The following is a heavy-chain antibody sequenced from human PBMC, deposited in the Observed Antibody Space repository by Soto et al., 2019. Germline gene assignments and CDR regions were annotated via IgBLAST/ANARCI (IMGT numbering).Heavy chain of an antibody. CDR2: IYDSGNT. D-gene: IGHD6-13*01. V-gene: IGHV4-30-2*01. CDR3: ARGQGSAAGHSNFDY. Sequence: QLQLQESGSGLVKPSQTLSLTCAVSGGYISGTTYSWSWIRQPPGKGLEWIGYIYDSGNTYYNPSLQSQFSISVDRSKNQFSLKLSSVTAADTAVYYCARGQGSAAGHSNFDYWGQGALVTVSS. CDR1: GGYISGTTYS. J-gene: IGHJ4*02.